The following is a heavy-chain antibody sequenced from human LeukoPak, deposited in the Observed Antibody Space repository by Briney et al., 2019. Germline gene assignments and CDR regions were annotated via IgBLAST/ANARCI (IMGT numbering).Heavy chain of an antibody. V-gene: IGHV4-34*01. D-gene: IGHD3-22*01. CDR2: INHSGST. J-gene: IGHJ5*02. CDR3: ARGRRYYYDSSGSGPDH. CDR1: GGSFSGYY. Sequence: SETLSLTCAVYGGSFSGYYWSWIRQPPGKGLEWIGEINHSGSTNYNPSLKSRVTISVDTSKNQFSLKLSSVTAADTAVYYCARGRRYYYDSSGSGPDHWGQGTLVTVSS.